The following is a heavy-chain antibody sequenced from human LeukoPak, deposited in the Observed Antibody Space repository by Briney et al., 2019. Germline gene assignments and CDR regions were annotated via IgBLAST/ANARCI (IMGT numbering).Heavy chain of an antibody. D-gene: IGHD6-19*01. CDR2: IYYSGDT. V-gene: IGHV4-59*01. Sequence: SETLSLTCTVSGDSISPYYWGWIRQPPGKGLEWVGYIYYSGDTTYNPFLKSRVTMSVDTYKNQSSMKLSSVTAADTAVYYCARDKEAGDYWGQGALVTVSS. J-gene: IGHJ4*02. CDR1: GDSISPYY. CDR3: ARDKEAGDY.